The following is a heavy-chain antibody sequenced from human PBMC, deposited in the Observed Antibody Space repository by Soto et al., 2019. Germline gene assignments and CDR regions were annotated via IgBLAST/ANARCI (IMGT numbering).Heavy chain of an antibody. Sequence: PGGSLRLSCAASGFTFSSYAMGWVRQGPGKGLEWVAVVSIGGSTHYADSVRGRFTISRDNPKNTLSLQMNSLTAEDTAVYFCAKRRGAGGNFDYWGQGALVTVSS. CDR1: GFTFSSYA. D-gene: IGHD1-26*01. CDR2: VSIGGST. V-gene: IGHV3-23*01. J-gene: IGHJ4*02. CDR3: AKRRGAGGNFDY.